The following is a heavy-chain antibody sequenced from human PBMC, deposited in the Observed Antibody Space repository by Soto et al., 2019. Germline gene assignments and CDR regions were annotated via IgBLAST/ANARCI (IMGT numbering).Heavy chain of an antibody. V-gene: IGHV1-69*01. D-gene: IGHD6-13*01. CDR1: GGTFTSYA. CDR2: IIPIFGKV. J-gene: IGHJ6*02. Sequence: QVQLVQSGAEVKKPGSPVKSSCKASGGTFTSYALSWVRQASGQGLEWMGGIIPIFGKVNFAQNFQGRVTITADESTSTAYMELSSLGSEDTAVYYCARVGSAAASAGLGYYNYPMDVWGQGTTVIVSS. CDR3: ARVGSAAASAGLGYYNYPMDV.